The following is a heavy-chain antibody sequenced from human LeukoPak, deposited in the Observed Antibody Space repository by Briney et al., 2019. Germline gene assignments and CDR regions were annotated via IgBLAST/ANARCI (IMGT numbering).Heavy chain of an antibody. D-gene: IGHD3-22*01. J-gene: IGHJ6*02. CDR3: ASEYYDSSGRGLRYYYGMDV. V-gene: IGHV1-2*06. CDR1: GYTFTGYY. Sequence: GASVQVSCKASGYTFTGYYMHWVRQAPGQGLEWMGRINPNSGGTNYAQKFQGRVTMTRDTSISTAYMELSRLRSDDTAVYYCASEYYDSSGRGLRYYYGMDVWGQGTTVTVSS. CDR2: INPNSGGT.